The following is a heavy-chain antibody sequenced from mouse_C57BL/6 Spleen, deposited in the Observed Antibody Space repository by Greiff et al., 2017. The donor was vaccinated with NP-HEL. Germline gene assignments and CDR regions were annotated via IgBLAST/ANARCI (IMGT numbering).Heavy chain of an antibody. J-gene: IGHJ2*01. V-gene: IGHV1-52*01. CDR2: IDPSDSET. CDR3: AREWDYGSSFFDY. Sequence: QVQLKQPGAELVRPGSSVKLSCKASGYTFTSYWMHWVKQRPIQGLEWIGNIDPSDSETHYNQKFKDKATLTVDKSSSTAYMQLSSLTSEDSAVYYCAREWDYGSSFFDYWGQGTTLTVSS. D-gene: IGHD1-1*01. CDR1: GYTFTSYW.